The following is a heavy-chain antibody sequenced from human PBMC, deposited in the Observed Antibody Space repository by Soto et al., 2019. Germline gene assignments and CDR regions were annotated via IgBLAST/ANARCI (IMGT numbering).Heavy chain of an antibody. J-gene: IGHJ6*02. Sequence: ASVKVSCKASGSKFNGFGISWVRPAPGQGLEWMGWISAYTGNTKYARKFQGLVTMTVDRAANTAYLDLKSLRSDDTAVYFCARYRVQGVVTAHYNGMEVWVQ. CDR1: GSKFNGFG. D-gene: IGHD2-15*01. V-gene: IGHV1-18*01. CDR2: ISAYTGNT. CDR3: ARYRVQGVVTAHYNGMEV.